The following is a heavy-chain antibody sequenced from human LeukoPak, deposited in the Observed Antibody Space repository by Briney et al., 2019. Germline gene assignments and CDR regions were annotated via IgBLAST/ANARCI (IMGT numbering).Heavy chain of an antibody. CDR2: IYYSGST. V-gene: IGHV4-59*01. CDR1: GGSISSYY. Sequence: PSETLSLTCTVSGGSISSYYWSWIRQPPGKGLEWIGYIYYSGSTNYNPSLKSRVTISVDTSKNQFSLKLSSVTAADTAVYYCARAGGYCSSTSCYRNSHYYYYMDVWGKGTTVTVSS. CDR3: ARAGGYCSSTSCYRNSHYYYYMDV. J-gene: IGHJ6*03. D-gene: IGHD2-2*01.